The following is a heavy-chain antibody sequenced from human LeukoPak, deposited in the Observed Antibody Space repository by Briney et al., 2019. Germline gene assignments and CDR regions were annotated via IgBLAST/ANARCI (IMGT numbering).Heavy chain of an antibody. D-gene: IGHD5-18*01. Sequence: SETLSLTCTVSGYSISSGYYWGWIRQSPEKGLEWIGSIYHSGATYYNPSLKSRVTISVDTSKNQFSLKLRSVTAADTAVYYCARGYSIDYWGQGTLVTVSS. CDR3: ARGYSIDY. CDR1: GYSISSGYY. V-gene: IGHV4-38-2*02. CDR2: IYHSGAT. J-gene: IGHJ4*02.